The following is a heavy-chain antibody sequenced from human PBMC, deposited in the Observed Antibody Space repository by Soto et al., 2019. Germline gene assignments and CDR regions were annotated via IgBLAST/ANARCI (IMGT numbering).Heavy chain of an antibody. CDR1: GGTFSSYA. CDR3: ASWGPTIRVSSSGWKFAWFDP. D-gene: IGHD6-19*01. J-gene: IGHJ5*02. V-gene: IGHV1-69*01. CDR2: IIPIFGTA. Sequence: QVQLVQSGAEVKKPGSSVKVSCKASGGTFSSYAISWVRQAPGQGLEWMGGIIPIFGTANSAQKFQGRVTITADESTSTAYMELRSRRSEDTAVYYCASWGPTIRVSSSGWKFAWFDPWGQGTLVTVSS.